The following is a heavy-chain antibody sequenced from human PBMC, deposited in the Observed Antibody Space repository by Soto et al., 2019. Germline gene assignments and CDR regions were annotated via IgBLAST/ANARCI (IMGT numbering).Heavy chain of an antibody. V-gene: IGHV1-8*01. CDR2: MNPNSGNT. D-gene: IGHD6-19*01. J-gene: IGHJ4*02. CDR1: GYTFTSYD. CDR3: ARSVEWLASFDY. Sequence: QVQLVQSGAEVKKPGASVKVSCKASGYTFTSYDINWVRQATGQGLEWMGWMNPNSGNTGNAQKFQGSIPIPRYXSISTAYMELSSLRSEDTAVYYCARSVEWLASFDYWGQGTLVTVSS.